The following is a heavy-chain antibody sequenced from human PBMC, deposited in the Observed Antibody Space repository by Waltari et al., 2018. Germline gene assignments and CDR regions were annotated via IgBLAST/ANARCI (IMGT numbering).Heavy chain of an antibody. D-gene: IGHD4-17*01. CDR2: ISSSGTI. CDR1: GYTFSSYS. V-gene: IGHV3-48*01. J-gene: IGHJ4*02. Sequence: EVQLVESGGGLVQPGGSLRLSCAASGYTFSSYSMNWVRQAPGKGREWVSYISSSGTIYYANTLKGRFTISRDDAKNSLYLQMSSLRAEDTAVYYCARDRLPHYGVIYYFDYWGQGTLVTVSS. CDR3: ARDRLPHYGVIYYFDY.